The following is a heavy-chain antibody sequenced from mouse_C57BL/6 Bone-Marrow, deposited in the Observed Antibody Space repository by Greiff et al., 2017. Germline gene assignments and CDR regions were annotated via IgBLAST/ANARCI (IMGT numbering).Heavy chain of an antibody. CDR3: ARRDYCCCIDGDD. V-gene: IGHV1-54*01. D-gene: IGHD1-1*01. CDR1: GYAFTNYL. CDR2: INPGSGGT. Sequence: VQLQQSGAELVRPGTSVKVSCKASGYAFTNYLIAWVKQRPGQGLEWIGVINPGSGGTNYNEKFKGKATLTADKSSSTAYMQLSSLTSEDSAVYYCARRDYCCCIDGDDWGQGATLTVSS. J-gene: IGHJ2*01.